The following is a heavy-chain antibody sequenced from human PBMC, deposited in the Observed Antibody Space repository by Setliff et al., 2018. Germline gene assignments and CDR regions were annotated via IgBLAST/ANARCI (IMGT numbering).Heavy chain of an antibody. CDR3: ARLAVRNTVYYYFTDV. J-gene: IGHJ6*03. Sequence: PGESLKISCLGLGYDFFGYWIAWVRQVPGKGPEWVGLIYPGDSDTRYSPSFQGQVTISVDRSRVTAYLQWDSLKASDAATYYCARLAVRNTVYYYFTDVWGKGTSVTVSS. D-gene: IGHD2-2*02. CDR1: GYDFFGYW. V-gene: IGHV5-51*01. CDR2: IYPGDSDT.